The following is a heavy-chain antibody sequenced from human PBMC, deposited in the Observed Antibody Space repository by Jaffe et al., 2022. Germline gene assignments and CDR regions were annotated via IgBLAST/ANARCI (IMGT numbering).Heavy chain of an antibody. D-gene: IGHD4-17*01. CDR2: ISYDGTIK. CDR3: AKGGSTVTTDRYFDL. Sequence: QVQLVESGGGVVQPGRSLRLSCAASKFTFSSFGMHWVRQTPGKGLEWVAIISYDGTIKYYADSVKGRFTISRDNSKNTLYLQMNSLRADDTAVYYCAKGGSTVTTDRYFDLWGRGTLVTVSS. CDR1: KFTFSSFG. J-gene: IGHJ2*01. V-gene: IGHV3-30*18.